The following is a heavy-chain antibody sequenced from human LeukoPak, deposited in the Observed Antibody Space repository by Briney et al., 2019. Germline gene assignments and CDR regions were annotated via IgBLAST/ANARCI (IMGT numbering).Heavy chain of an antibody. CDR3: AAGYYDSSGYYPHAFDI. D-gene: IGHD3-22*01. V-gene: IGHV1-58*02. CDR2: NVVGSGNT. Sequence: GTSVKVSCKASGFTFTSSAMQWVRQARGQRLEWIGWNVVGSGNTNYAQKFQERVTITRDMSTSTAYMELSSLRSEDTAVYYCAAGYYDSSGYYPHAFDIWGQGTMVTVSS. CDR1: GFTFTSSA. J-gene: IGHJ3*02.